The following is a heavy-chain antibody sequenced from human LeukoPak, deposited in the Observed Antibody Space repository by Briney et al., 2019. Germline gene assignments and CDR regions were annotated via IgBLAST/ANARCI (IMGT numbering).Heavy chain of an antibody. V-gene: IGHV1-2*02. Sequence: ASVKVSCKASGYTFTGYCMHWVRQAPGQGLEWMGWINPNSGGTNYAQKFQGRVTMTRDTSISTAYMELSRLRSDDTAVYYCARGPRYCSGGSCYNADYWGQGTLVTVSS. CDR3: ARGPRYCSGGSCYNADY. J-gene: IGHJ4*02. CDR1: GYTFTGYC. CDR2: INPNSGGT. D-gene: IGHD2-15*01.